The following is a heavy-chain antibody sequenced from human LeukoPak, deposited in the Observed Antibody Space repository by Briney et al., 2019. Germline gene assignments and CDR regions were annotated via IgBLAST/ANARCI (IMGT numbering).Heavy chain of an antibody. CDR2: IYYSGST. V-gene: IGHV4-59*01. D-gene: IGHD3-22*01. CDR1: GGSISSYY. CDR3: ARVGYYYDSSGFYDY. Sequence: SETLSLTCTVSGGSISSYYWSWIRQPPGKGLEWIGYIYYSGSTNYNPSLKSRVTISVDTSKNQFSLKLSSVTAADTAVYYCARVGYYYDSSGFYDYWGQGTLVTVS. J-gene: IGHJ4*02.